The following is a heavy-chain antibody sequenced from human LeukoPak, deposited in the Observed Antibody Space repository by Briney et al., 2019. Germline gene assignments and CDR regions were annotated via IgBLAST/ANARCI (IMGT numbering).Heavy chain of an antibody. V-gene: IGHV4-61*02. CDR2: IYTSGST. J-gene: IGHJ3*02. CDR1: GGSISSGSYY. Sequence: SQTLSLTCTVSGGSISSGSYYWSWIRQPAGKGLEWIGRIYTSGSTNYNPSLKSRVTISVDTSKNQFSLKLSSVTAADTAVYYCAREKRGYYAFDIWGQGTMVTVSS. CDR3: AREKRGYYAFDI. D-gene: IGHD3-22*01.